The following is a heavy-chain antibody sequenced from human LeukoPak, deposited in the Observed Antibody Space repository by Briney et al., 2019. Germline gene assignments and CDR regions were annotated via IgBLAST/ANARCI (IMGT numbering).Heavy chain of an antibody. J-gene: IGHJ4*02. CDR1: GFTFSSYA. CDR2: ISGSGGST. V-gene: IGHV3-23*01. CDR3: AKDPGDSSGYFRVFDY. D-gene: IGHD3-22*01. Sequence: GGSLRLSCAASGFTFSSYAMSWVRQAPGKGLEWVSAISGSGGSTHYADSVKGRFTISRDNSKNTLHLQMNSLRAEDTAVYYCAKDPGDSSGYFRVFDYWGQGTLVTVSS.